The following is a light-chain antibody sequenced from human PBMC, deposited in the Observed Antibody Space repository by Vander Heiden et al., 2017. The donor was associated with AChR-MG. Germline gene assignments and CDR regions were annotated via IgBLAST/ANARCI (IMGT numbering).Light chain of an antibody. CDR1: QSVVNS. Sequence: ETILTQSPATLSLSPGDRATLSCRASQSVVNSLAWYQQKPGQSPRLLIYDVSSRDGGIPDRFSGSGSGTDFTLTISRVEPEDFGVYFCQHRNKWVFGQGTQLEIK. CDR3: QHRNKWV. CDR2: DVS. J-gene: IGKJ5*01. V-gene: IGKV3-11*01.